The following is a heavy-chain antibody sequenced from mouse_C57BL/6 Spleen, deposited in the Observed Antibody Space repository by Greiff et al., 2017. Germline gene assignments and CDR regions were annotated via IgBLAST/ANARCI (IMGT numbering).Heavy chain of an antibody. CDR2: IHPNSGST. CDR1: GYTFTSYW. CDR3: ARRAREPDY. J-gene: IGHJ2*01. D-gene: IGHD3-3*01. Sequence: QVHVKQPGAELVKPGASVKLSCKASGYTFTSYWMHWVKQRPGQGLEWIGMIHPNSGSTNYNEKFKSKATLTVDKSSSTAYMQLSSLTSEDSAVYYCARRAREPDYWGQGTTLTVSS. V-gene: IGHV1-64*01.